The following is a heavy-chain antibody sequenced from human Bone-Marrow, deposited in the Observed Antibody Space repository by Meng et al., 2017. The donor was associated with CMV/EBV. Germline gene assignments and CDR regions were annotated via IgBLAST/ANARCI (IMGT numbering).Heavy chain of an antibody. D-gene: IGHD3-10*01. V-gene: IGHV1-8*01. Sequence: KVSCKASGYTFTSYDINWVRQATGQGLEWMGWMNPNSGNTGYAQKFQGRVTMTRNTSISTAYMELSSLRSEDTAVYYCARRINYYGSGSYHLADYWGQGTRVTVYS. J-gene: IGHJ4*02. CDR2: MNPNSGNT. CDR3: ARRINYYGSGSYHLADY. CDR1: GYTFTSYD.